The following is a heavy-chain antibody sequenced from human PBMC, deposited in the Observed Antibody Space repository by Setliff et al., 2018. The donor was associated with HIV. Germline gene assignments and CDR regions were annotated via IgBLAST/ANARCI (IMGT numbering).Heavy chain of an antibody. Sequence: GASVKVSCKASGGTFSSYAISWVRQAPGQGLEWMGGIFPILGIANYAQRFQGRVTITADKSTNTAYMDLSSLRSEDTAVYYCVKDLTYGSGTWGQGTLVTVSS. D-gene: IGHD3-10*01. CDR3: VKDLTYGSGT. CDR2: IFPILGIA. CDR1: GGTFSSYA. V-gene: IGHV1-69*10. J-gene: IGHJ5*02.